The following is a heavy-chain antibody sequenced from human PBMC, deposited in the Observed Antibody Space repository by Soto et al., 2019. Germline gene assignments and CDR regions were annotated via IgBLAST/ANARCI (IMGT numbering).Heavy chain of an antibody. CDR2: IHPSPGST. D-gene: IGHD2-15*01. V-gene: IGHV1-46*01. CDR1: GYTFTSCY. Sequence: ASVKVSCKTSGYTFTSCYIHWVRQAPGQGLEWMGLIHPSPGSTSYAQNFQGRVTMTRDASTSTVYMELSSLRSEDTAVYYCARTPGPEVAASLEYYYFSGMDVWGQGTTVTVSS. J-gene: IGHJ6*02. CDR3: ARTPGPEVAASLEYYYFSGMDV.